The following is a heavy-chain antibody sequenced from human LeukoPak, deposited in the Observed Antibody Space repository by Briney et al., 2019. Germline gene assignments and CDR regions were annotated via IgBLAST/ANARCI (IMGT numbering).Heavy chain of an antibody. J-gene: IGHJ4*02. CDR1: ALTFSDYS. D-gene: IGHD3-10*01. V-gene: IGHV3-48*01. CDR3: ARDSNYYGSGSSD. Sequence: GSLRLSCAASALTFSDYSMNWVRQAPGKGLEWISYISSNGSTIYYAASVKGRFTISRDNSKNTLYLQMNSLRAEDTAVYYCARDSNYYGSGSSDWGQGTLVTVSS. CDR2: ISSNGSTI.